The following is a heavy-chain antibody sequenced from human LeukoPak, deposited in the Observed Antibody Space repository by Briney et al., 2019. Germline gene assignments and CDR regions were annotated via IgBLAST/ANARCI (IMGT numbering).Heavy chain of an antibody. V-gene: IGHV1-2*02. CDR3: ARAEMARGFFDI. CDR1: GYTFTGYY. Sequence: VASVKVSCKASGYTFTGYYMHWVRQAPGQGLEWMGWINPNSGGTSYAQKFQGRVTMTRDTSVSTAYMELSRLRSDDTAVYYCARAEMARGFFDIWGQGTMVTVSS. CDR2: INPNSGGT. J-gene: IGHJ3*02. D-gene: IGHD5-24*01.